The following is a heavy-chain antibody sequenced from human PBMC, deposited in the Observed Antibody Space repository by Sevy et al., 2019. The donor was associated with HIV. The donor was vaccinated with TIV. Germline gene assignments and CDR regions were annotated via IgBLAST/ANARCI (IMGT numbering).Heavy chain of an antibody. D-gene: IGHD2-15*01. CDR1: GGPFRSYA. V-gene: IGHV1-69*13. CDR3: SRGGGLGNCGGGSCYSGHY. J-gene: IGHJ4*02. CDR2: ITPIFGTA. Sequence: ASVKVSCKASGGPFRSYAISWVRQAPGQGLEWMGGITPIFGTANYAQKFQGRVSITADESTTTVYLELTSRRSEDTAVYYCSRGGGLGNCGGGSCYSGHYWGQGTLVTVSS.